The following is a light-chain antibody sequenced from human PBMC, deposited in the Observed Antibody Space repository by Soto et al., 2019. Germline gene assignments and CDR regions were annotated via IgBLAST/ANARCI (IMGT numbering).Light chain of an antibody. V-gene: IGKV3-15*01. Sequence: EIVMTQAPATMSVSPGERATLSCRASQSVSSNLAWYQQIPGQAPRLLIYGASTSATGIPARFSGSGSGTEFTLTISSLQSEDFAVYYCQQYNNWPPLTFGGGTKVEIK. CDR1: QSVSSN. CDR2: GAS. CDR3: QQYNNWPPLT. J-gene: IGKJ4*01.